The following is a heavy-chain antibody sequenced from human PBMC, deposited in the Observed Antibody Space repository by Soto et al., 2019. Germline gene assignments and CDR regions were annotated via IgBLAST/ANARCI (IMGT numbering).Heavy chain of an antibody. CDR1: GFIFNNYW. V-gene: IGHV3-74*01. CDR3: GRGSGPRGRPY. CDR2: INGDGSTT. J-gene: IGHJ4*02. D-gene: IGHD1-26*01. Sequence: GGSVRLSCAASGFIFNNYWMHWVRQAPGKGLVWVARINGDGSTTTYVGSAKGRFTISRDNAKNTVYLQMNSLRVEDTAVYYCGRGSGPRGRPYWGQGILVTVSS.